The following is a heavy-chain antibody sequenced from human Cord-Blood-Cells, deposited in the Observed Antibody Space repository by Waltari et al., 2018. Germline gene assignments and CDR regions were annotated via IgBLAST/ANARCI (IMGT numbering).Heavy chain of an antibody. Sequence: QVQLQESGPGLVKPSETLSLTCTVPGGSISSYYWSLLRQPAGKGLEWIGRIYTSGSTNYNPSLKSRVTMSVDTSKNQFSLKLSSVTAADTAVYYCARDLQSEQGNWFDPWGQGTLVTVSS. D-gene: IGHD6-13*01. CDR3: ARDLQSEQGNWFDP. J-gene: IGHJ5*02. CDR2: IYTSGST. V-gene: IGHV4-4*07. CDR1: GGSISSYY.